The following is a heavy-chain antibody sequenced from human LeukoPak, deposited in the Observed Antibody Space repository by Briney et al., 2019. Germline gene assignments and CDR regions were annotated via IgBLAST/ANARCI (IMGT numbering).Heavy chain of an antibody. CDR1: GFTFSSYS. D-gene: IGHD2-2*01. CDR3: ARGPRDIVVVPAAIGWFDP. Sequence: GGSLRLSCAASGFTFSSYSMNWVRQAPGRGLEWVSYISSSSSTIYYADSVKGRFTISRDNAKNSLYLQMNSLRAEDTAVYYCARGPRDIVVVPAAIGWFDPWGHGTLVTVSS. J-gene: IGHJ5*02. V-gene: IGHV3-48*01. CDR2: ISSSSSTI.